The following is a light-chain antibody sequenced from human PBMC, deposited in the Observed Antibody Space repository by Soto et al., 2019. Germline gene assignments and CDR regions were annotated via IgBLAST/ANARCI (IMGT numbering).Light chain of an antibody. CDR1: SSDVGGYNY. CDR2: DVT. CDR3: SSYTSSNTLS. J-gene: IGLJ3*02. V-gene: IGLV2-14*01. Sequence: QSALTQPASVSGSPGQSITMSCTGTSSDVGGYNYVSWYQQHPGKPPKLMVYDVTNRPSGVSNRFSGSKSGNTASLTISGLQAEDEADYYCSSYTSSNTLSFGGGTKLTVL.